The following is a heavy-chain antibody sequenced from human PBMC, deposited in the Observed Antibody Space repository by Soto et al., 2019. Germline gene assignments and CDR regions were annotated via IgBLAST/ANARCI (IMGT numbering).Heavy chain of an antibody. Sequence: QVTLMQSGPVLVKPTETLTLTCTVSGFSLNNPRMGVSWIRQPPGKALEWLAHIFSNDEKSYSTSLKSRLTLSKATSKSQVVLTMTNMDPVDTATYYCARRWTLGAYSPYYSLGVDVWGQGTTVIVSS. CDR1: GFSLNNPRMG. CDR3: ARRWTLGAYSPYYSLGVDV. CDR2: IFSNDEK. V-gene: IGHV2-26*01. J-gene: IGHJ6*02. D-gene: IGHD1-26*01.